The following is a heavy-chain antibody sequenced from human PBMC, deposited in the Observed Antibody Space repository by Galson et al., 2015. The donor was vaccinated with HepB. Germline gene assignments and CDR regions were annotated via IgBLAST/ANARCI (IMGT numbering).Heavy chain of an antibody. CDR2: IIPIFGTA. Sequence: CKASGGTFSSYAISWVRQAPGQGLEWMGGIIPIFGTANYAQKFQGRVTITADESTSTAYMELSSLRSEDTAVYYCARAPYGVYYFDYWGQGTLVTVSS. V-gene: IGHV1-69*01. D-gene: IGHD2-8*01. J-gene: IGHJ4*02. CDR1: GGTFSSYA. CDR3: ARAPYGVYYFDY.